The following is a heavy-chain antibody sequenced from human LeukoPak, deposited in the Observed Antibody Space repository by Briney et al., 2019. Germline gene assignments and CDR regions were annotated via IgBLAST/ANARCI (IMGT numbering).Heavy chain of an antibody. Sequence: GGSLGLSCAASGFTFSNAWMSWVRQAPGKGLEWVGRIKSKTDGGTTDYAAPVKGRLTISRDDSKNTLYLQMNSLKTEDTAVYYCTALDVPAAILRFDYYYMDVWGKGTTVTVSS. CDR2: IKSKTDGGTT. CDR1: GFTFSNAW. D-gene: IGHD2-2*02. J-gene: IGHJ6*03. CDR3: TALDVPAAILRFDYYYMDV. V-gene: IGHV3-15*01.